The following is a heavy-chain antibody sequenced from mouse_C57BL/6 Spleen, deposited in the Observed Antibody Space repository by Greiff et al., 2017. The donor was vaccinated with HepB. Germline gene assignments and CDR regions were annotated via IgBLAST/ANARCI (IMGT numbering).Heavy chain of an antibody. Sequence: QVQLKQPGAELVKPGASVKVSCKASGYTFTSYWMHWVKQRPGQGLEWIGRIHPSDSDTNYNQKFKGKATLTVDKSSSTAYMQLSSLTSEDSAVYYCAIGPHHEGFAYWGQGTLVTVSA. CDR1: GYTFTSYW. CDR2: IHPSDSDT. J-gene: IGHJ3*01. V-gene: IGHV1-74*01. CDR3: AIGPHHEGFAY.